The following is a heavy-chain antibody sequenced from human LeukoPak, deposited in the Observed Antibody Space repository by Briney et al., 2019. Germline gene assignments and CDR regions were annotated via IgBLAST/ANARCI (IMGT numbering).Heavy chain of an antibody. CDR2: IYYSGST. Sequence: PSETLSLTCTVSGGSISSSSYYWGWIRQPPGKGLEWIGSIYYSGSTYYNPSLKSRVTISVDTSKNQFSLKLSSVTAADTAVYYCARETYSATYKYYFDYWGQGTLVTVSS. V-gene: IGHV4-39*07. CDR1: GGSISSSSYY. CDR3: ARETYSATYKYYFDY. D-gene: IGHD6-25*01. J-gene: IGHJ4*02.